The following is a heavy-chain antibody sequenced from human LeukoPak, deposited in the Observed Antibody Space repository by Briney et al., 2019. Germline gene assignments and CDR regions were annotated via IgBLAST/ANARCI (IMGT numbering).Heavy chain of an antibody. J-gene: IGHJ3*01. D-gene: IGHD2-21*02. CDR1: GGSINSYY. CDR3: ASDLGRGCGGDCFDAFDF. Sequence: PSETLSLTCTVSGGSINSYYWSWIRQPPGRGLEWIGYVYFSGSTNYNPSLKSRVTISVDTSKNQFSLKLSSVTAADTAVYYCASDLGRGCGGDCFDAFDFWGQGTMVTVSS. V-gene: IGHV4-59*08. CDR2: VYFSGST.